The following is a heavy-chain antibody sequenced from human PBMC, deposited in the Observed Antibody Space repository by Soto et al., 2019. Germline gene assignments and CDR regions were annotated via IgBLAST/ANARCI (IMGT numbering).Heavy chain of an antibody. J-gene: IGHJ3*02. V-gene: IGHV1-3*01. CDR1: GYTFSAYT. CDR3: ARDTETLGPRANDALDI. CDR2: INAGSGNT. D-gene: IGHD3-3*02. Sequence: QAQLVQSGAEMKKPGASVKVSSKATGYTFSAYTMNWVRQAPGQSLEWMGWINAGSGNTKYSQNFQGRVSITRVTSASTVYMELTGLTSEDTAVYYCARDTETLGPRANDALDIWGQGTMVTVSS.